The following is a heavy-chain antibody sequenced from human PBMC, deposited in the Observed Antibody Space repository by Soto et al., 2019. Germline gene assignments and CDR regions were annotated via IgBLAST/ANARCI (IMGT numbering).Heavy chain of an antibody. D-gene: IGHD2-15*01. J-gene: IGHJ2*01. V-gene: IGHV4-59*08. Sequence: SETLSLTCTVSGGSISSYYWSWIRQPPGKGLEWIGYIYYSGSTNYNPSLKSRVTISVDTSKNQFSLKLSSVTAADTAVYYCARHRRGGYCSGGSCRGSWYFDLWGRGTLVTVSS. CDR2: IYYSGST. CDR1: GGSISSYY. CDR3: ARHRRGGYCSGGSCRGSWYFDL.